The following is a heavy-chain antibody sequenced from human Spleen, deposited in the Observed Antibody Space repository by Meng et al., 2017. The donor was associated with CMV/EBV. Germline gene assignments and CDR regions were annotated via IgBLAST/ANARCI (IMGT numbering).Heavy chain of an antibody. CDR3: ASSLARTVPAAIFPFDY. D-gene: IGHD2-2*02. CDR1: GYTFTSYG. V-gene: IGHV1-18*01. CDR2: ISTYNGDT. Sequence: ASVKVSCKASGYTFTSYGISWVRQAPGQGLEWMGWISTYNGDTNYAQKLQGRVTMTTDSSTSTAYMELSSLRSEDTAVYYCASSLARTVPAAIFPFDYWGQGALVTVSS. J-gene: IGHJ4*02.